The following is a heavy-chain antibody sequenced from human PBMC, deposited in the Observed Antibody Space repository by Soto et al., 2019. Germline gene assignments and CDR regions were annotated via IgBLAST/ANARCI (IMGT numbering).Heavy chain of an antibody. CDR2: ISGSGGST. CDR1: GFTFSSYA. J-gene: IGHJ4*02. Sequence: GGSLRLSCAASGFTFSSYAMSWVRQAPGKGLERVSAISGSGGSTYYADSVKGRFTISRDNSKNTLYLQMNSLRAEDTAVYYCAKDGHDFWSGYPFHYWGQGTLVTVS. D-gene: IGHD3-3*01. CDR3: AKDGHDFWSGYPFHY. V-gene: IGHV3-23*01.